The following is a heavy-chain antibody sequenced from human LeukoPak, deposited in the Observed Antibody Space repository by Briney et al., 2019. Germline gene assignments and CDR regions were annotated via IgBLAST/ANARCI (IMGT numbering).Heavy chain of an antibody. D-gene: IGHD3-10*01. J-gene: IGHJ4*02. CDR1: GYTFTSYY. CDR3: ARSMIRGVTYYFDY. CDR2: INPSGDST. Sequence: ASVKVSCKASGYTFTSYYIPWVRQAPEQGLEWMGVINPSGDSTSYAQKFQGRVTMTRDTSTSTVYMELSSLRSEDTAVHYCARSMIRGVTYYFDYWGQGTLVTVSS. V-gene: IGHV1-46*01.